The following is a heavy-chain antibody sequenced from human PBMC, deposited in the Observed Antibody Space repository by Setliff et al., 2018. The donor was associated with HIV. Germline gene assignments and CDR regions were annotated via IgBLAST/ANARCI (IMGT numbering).Heavy chain of an antibody. CDR1: GYTFTSYG. CDR2: ISEYNGNT. V-gene: IGHV1-18*01. D-gene: IGHD3-22*01. J-gene: IGHJ4*02. Sequence: ASVKVSCKASGYTFTSYGISWVRQAPGQGLEWMGWISEYNGNTNYAQKLQGRVTMTTDTSTSTAYMELRSLRSDDTAVYYCARDYYDSSGYYPYYFDYWGQGTLVTVSS. CDR3: ARDYYDSSGYYPYYFDY.